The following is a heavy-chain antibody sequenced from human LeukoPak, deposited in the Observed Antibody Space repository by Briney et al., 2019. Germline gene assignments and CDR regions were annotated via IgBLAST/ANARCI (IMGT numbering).Heavy chain of an antibody. CDR2: MNPNSGNT. V-gene: IGHV1-8*01. D-gene: IGHD6-13*01. J-gene: IGHJ6*02. CDR1: GYTFTSYD. Sequence: ASVKVSCKASGYTFTSYDINWVRQATGQGLEWMGWMNPNSGNTGYAQKFQGRVTMTRNTSISTAYMELSSLRSVDTAVYYCASEAAAGTVNYYYGMDVWGQGTTVTVSS. CDR3: ASEAAAGTVNYYYGMDV.